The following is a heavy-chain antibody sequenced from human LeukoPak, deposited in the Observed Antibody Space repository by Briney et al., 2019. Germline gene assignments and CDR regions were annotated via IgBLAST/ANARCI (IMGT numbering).Heavy chain of an antibody. J-gene: IGHJ4*02. V-gene: IGHV3-15*07. D-gene: IGHD2-2*01. CDR3: THMAYPFDY. Sequence: GGSLRLSCAASGFSFNNAWMNWVRQAPGKGLEWVGRIKTKTEGETTEYAAPVKGRFTISRDDSKNTMYLQMNSLKTEDTAVYYCTHMAYPFDYWGQGTLVTVSS. CDR2: IKTKTEGETT. CDR1: GFSFNNAW.